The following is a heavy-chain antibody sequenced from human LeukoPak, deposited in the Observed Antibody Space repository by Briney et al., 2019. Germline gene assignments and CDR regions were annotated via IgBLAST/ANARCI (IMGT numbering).Heavy chain of an antibody. J-gene: IGHJ6*02. CDR3: ATLSDCSGGSCYSYYYYGMDV. Sequence: ASVKVSCKASGGTFSSYAISWVRQAPGQGLEWMGRIIPIFGIANYAQKFQGRVTITADKSTSTAYMELSSLRSEDTAVYYCATLSDCSGGSCYSYYYYGMDVWGQGTTVTVSS. D-gene: IGHD2-15*01. CDR2: IIPIFGIA. CDR1: GGTFSSYA. V-gene: IGHV1-69*04.